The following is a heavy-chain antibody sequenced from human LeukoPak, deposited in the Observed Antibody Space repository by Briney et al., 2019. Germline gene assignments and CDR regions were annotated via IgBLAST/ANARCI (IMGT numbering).Heavy chain of an antibody. J-gene: IGHJ5*02. D-gene: IGHD6-13*01. CDR1: GFIFSSYG. CDR2: IWYDGSKQ. V-gene: IGHV3-33*08. CDR3: ARDVGSSNWNLNWFDP. Sequence: PGGSLRLSCAASGFIFSSYGFHWVRQAPGKGLEWVAVIWYDGSKQYYAASVKGRFTISKNSFKNTLYIQMNRLRVEDTAIYFCARDVGSSNWNLNWFDPWGQGTLVTVSS.